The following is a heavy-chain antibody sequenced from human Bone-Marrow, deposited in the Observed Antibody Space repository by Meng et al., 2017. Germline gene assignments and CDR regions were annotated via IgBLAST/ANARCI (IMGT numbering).Heavy chain of an antibody. V-gene: IGHV3-21*01. CDR1: GFTFSNAC. J-gene: IGHJ4*02. D-gene: IGHD3-10*01. CDR2: ISSSSSYI. CDR3: ARTLWFGEQIYY. Sequence: GGPLRPPCAASGFTFSNACMNWVRQAPGKGLEWVSSISSSSSYIYYADSVKGRFTISRDNAKNSLYLQMNSLRAEDTAVYYFARTLWFGEQIYYWGQGTLVTVSS.